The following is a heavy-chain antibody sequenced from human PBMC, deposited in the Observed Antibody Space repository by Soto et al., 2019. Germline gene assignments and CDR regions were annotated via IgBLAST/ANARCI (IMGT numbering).Heavy chain of an antibody. D-gene: IGHD6-13*01. Sequence: EVQLVETGGGLIQPGGSLRLSCAASGFTVSSNYMSWVHQAPGKGLEWVSVIYSGGSTYYADSVKGRFTISRDNSKNTLYLQMNSLRAEDTAVYYCARGYSSSWYGGWGQGTLVTVSS. CDR3: ARGYSSSWYGG. CDR1: GFTVSSNY. CDR2: IYSGGST. J-gene: IGHJ4*02. V-gene: IGHV3-53*02.